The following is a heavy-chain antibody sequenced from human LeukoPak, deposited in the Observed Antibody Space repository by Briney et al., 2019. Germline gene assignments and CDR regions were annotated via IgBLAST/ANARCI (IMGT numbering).Heavy chain of an antibody. V-gene: IGHV3-33*01. CDR1: GVTFSSHG. CDR3: ARGPNGGSYGSADI. D-gene: IGHD2-15*01. J-gene: IGHJ3*02. Sequence: GGSLRLSCAAPGVTFSSHGTHWVRQAPGKGLERVSVIWYDVSNKYYVYSVKGRFTISRENYKNTLYLQMNSLRAEDTAVYYCARGPNGGSYGSADIWGQGTMVTVSS. CDR2: IWYDVSNK.